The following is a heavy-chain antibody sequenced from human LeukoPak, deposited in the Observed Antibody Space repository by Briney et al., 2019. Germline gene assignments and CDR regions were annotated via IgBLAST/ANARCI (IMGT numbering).Heavy chain of an antibody. V-gene: IGHV3-21*01. CDR3: TSRGMNYYDSGGFTY. CDR1: GFTFSGYS. D-gene: IGHD3-22*01. J-gene: IGHJ4*02. Sequence: GGSLRLSCTASGFTFSGYSMNWVRQAPGKGLEWVSSISSSSTYIYYADSVKGRFTISRDNAKNSLCLQMNSLRAEDTAVYYCTSRGMNYYDSGGFTYWGQGTLVTVSS. CDR2: ISSSSTYI.